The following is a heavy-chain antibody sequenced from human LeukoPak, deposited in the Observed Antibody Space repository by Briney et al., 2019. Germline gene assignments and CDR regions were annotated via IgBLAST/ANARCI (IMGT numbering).Heavy chain of an antibody. CDR1: GFNFVTYA. D-gene: IGHD2-2*02. Sequence: GGSLRLSCVASGFNFVTYAMSWVRQAPGKGLEWVSAISGSGGSTYYADSVKGWFTISRDNSKNTLYLQMNSLRAEDTAVYYCAKDDGYPPIVVVPAAIRLDAFDIWGQGTMVTVSS. V-gene: IGHV3-23*01. J-gene: IGHJ3*02. CDR2: ISGSGGST. CDR3: AKDDGYPPIVVVPAAIRLDAFDI.